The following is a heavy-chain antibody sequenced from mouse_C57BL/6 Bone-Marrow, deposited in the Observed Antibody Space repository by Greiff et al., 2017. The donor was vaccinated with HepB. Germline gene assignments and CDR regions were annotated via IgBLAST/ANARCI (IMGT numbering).Heavy chain of an antibody. CDR1: GYTFTSYT. J-gene: IGHJ3*01. CDR3: ARGALYGSSSAWFAY. D-gene: IGHD1-1*01. V-gene: IGHV1-4*01. Sequence: VQLQESGAELARPGASVKMSCKASGYTFTSYTMHWVKQRPGQGLEWIGYINPSSGYTKYNQKFKDKATLTADKSSSTAYMQLSSLTSEDSAVYYCARGALYGSSSAWFAYWGQGTLGTVSA. CDR2: INPSSGYT.